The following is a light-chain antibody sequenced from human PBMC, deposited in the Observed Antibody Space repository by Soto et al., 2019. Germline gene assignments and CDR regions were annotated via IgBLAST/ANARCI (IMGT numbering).Light chain of an antibody. J-gene: IGLJ2*01. CDR2: DVS. CDR3: SSYTSSSTPVV. CDR1: SRDVGGYNY. Sequence: QSALTQPASVSGSPGQSITISCTGTSRDVGGYNYVSWYEQHPGKAPKLILYDVSNRPSGVSNRFSGSKSGNTASLTISGLQAEDEGDYYCSSYTSSSTPVVFGGGTKVTV. V-gene: IGLV2-14*01.